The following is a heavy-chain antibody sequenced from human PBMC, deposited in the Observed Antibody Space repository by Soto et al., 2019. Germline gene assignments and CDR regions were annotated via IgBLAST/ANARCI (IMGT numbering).Heavy chain of an antibody. CDR3: ASSPAAVAGNIDY. V-gene: IGHV3-21*01. J-gene: IGHJ4*02. CDR1: GFTFSSYS. Sequence: GGSLRLSCAASGFTFSSYSMNWVRQAPGKGLEWVSSISSSSSYIYYADSVKGRFTISRDNAKNSLYLQMNSLRAEDTAVYYCASSPAAVAGNIDYWGQGTLVTVSS. D-gene: IGHD6-19*01. CDR2: ISSSSSYI.